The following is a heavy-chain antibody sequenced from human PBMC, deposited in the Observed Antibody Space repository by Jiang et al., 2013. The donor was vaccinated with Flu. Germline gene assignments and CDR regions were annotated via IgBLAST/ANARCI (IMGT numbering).Heavy chain of an antibody. Sequence: STYYADSVKGRFTISRDNSKNTLYLQMNSLRAEDTAVYYCAKDQEGRYYYDSSGFLDYWGRGNPGHRLL. CDR3: AKDQEGRYYYDSSGFLDY. CDR2: ST. V-gene: IGHV3-23*01. D-gene: IGHD3-22*01. J-gene: IGHJ4*02.